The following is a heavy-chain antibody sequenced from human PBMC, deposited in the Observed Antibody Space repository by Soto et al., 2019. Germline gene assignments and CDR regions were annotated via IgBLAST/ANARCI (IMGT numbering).Heavy chain of an antibody. CDR3: ASLAAAGRHFDY. J-gene: IGHJ4*02. Sequence: QVQLQQWGAGLLKPSETLSLTCAVYGGSFSGYYWSWIRQPPGKGLEWIGEINHSGSTNYNPSLKSRVTIXVXXSKNQFSLKLSSVTAADTAVYYCASLAAAGRHFDYWGQGTLVTVSS. CDR2: INHSGST. V-gene: IGHV4-34*01. D-gene: IGHD6-13*01. CDR1: GGSFSGYY.